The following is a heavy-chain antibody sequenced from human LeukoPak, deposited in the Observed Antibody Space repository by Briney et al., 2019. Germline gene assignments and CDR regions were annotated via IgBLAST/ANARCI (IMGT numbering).Heavy chain of an antibody. Sequence: GGSLRLSCAASGFTFSRYSMNWVRQAPGKGLEWVSSISISSSYIYYADSVKGRFTMSRDNAKNSLYLQVNSLKTEDTAVYYCTTSDSSGYYHFDYWGQGTLVTVSS. CDR2: ISISSSYI. V-gene: IGHV3-21*03. CDR3: TTSDSSGYYHFDY. CDR1: GFTFSRYS. J-gene: IGHJ4*02. D-gene: IGHD3-22*01.